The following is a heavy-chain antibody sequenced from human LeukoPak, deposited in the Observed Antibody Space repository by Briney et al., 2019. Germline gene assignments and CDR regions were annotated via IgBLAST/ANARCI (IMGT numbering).Heavy chain of an antibody. CDR3: AKGLRYCGGDCYFDY. CDR2: ISGSGGST. CDR1: GFTFSSYA. J-gene: IGHJ4*02. V-gene: IGHV3-23*01. D-gene: IGHD2-21*02. Sequence: GGSLRLSCAASGFTFSSYAMNWVLQAPGKGLEWVSTISGSGGSTYYADSVKGRFTISRDNSKNTLFLHMNSLRAEDTAVYYCAKGLRYCGGDCYFDYWGQGTLVTVSS.